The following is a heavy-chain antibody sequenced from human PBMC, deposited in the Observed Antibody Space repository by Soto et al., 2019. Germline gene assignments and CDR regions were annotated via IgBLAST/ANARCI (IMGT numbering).Heavy chain of an antibody. CDR2: ISTSGSTI. D-gene: IGHD1-26*01. CDR1: GFSFNTYE. J-gene: IGHJ4*02. V-gene: IGHV3-48*03. CDR3: AYGGSCDY. Sequence: GGSLRLFCAASGFSFNTYEMNWVRQAPGKGLEWVSYISTSGSTIYYADSVKGRFTISRDNGKNSLYLQMNSLRAEDTAVYYCAYGGSCDYWGQGTQVTVSS.